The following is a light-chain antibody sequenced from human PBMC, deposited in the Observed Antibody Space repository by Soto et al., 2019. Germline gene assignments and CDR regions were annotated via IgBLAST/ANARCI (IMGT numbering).Light chain of an antibody. Sequence: DIQITQSPYSLSAAVGDRVTIACRASQNINTHLNWYQQKPGKAPKLLIFDAASLQSGVPSRFSGGESRTDFTLTITSLQPEDFATYYCQQTSSAPFTFGPGTKVDIK. CDR2: DAA. V-gene: IGKV1-39*01. CDR1: QNINTH. CDR3: QQTSSAPFT. J-gene: IGKJ3*01.